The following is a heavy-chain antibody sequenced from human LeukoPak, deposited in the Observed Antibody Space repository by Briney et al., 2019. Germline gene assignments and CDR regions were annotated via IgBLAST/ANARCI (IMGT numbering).Heavy chain of an antibody. Sequence: SGTLSLTCTISGGSISSYYWSWIRQPPGKGLEWIGYIYYTGSTNHNPSLKSRVTISVDTSKNQFSLKLSSVTAADTAVYYCARVVYSGYDFRGAMDVWGKGTTVTVSS. V-gene: IGHV4-59*01. CDR3: ARVVYSGYDFRGAMDV. J-gene: IGHJ6*03. D-gene: IGHD5-12*01. CDR2: IYYTGST. CDR1: GGSISSYY.